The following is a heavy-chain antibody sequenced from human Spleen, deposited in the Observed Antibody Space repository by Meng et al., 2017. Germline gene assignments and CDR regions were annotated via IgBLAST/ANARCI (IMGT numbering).Heavy chain of an antibody. CDR3: ATRGNPYLDR. CDR2: INIYNGIT. Sequence: QGQVVQSGAEVKKPGASVKVSGKVSDYTLTSDGFSWVRQAPGQGLQWMGWINIYNGITNYGRNFQGRVTLTTDTSTSTGYMELRSLTSDDTAVYYCATRGNPYLDRWGQGTLVTVSS. J-gene: IGHJ4*02. V-gene: IGHV1-18*04. CDR1: DYTLTSDG.